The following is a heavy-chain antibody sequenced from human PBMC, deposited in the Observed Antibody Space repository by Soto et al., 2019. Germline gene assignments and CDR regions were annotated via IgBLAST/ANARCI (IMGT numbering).Heavy chain of an antibody. Sequence: GASVKVSCKASGFTFTSSAVQWVRQARGQRLEWIGWIVVGSGNTNYAQKFQERVTITRDMSTSTAYMELSSLRTEDTAVYYCAHPRGYGVFDAYDIWGQGAMVTVSS. CDR2: IVVGSGNT. V-gene: IGHV1-58*01. J-gene: IGHJ3*02. CDR1: GFTFTSSA. D-gene: IGHD4-17*01. CDR3: AHPRGYGVFDAYDI.